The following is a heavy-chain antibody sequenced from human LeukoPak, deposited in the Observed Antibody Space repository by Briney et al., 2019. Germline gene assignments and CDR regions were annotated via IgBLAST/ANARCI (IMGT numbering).Heavy chain of an antibody. CDR2: INPSGGST. Sequence: ASVKVSCKASGYTFTSYYMHWVRQAPGQGLEWMGIINPSGGSTSYAQKFQGRVTMTRDKSTSTVYMELSSLRAEGTAVYYCASITSRNFGVLWPFMFDPWGEGTLVTVSS. CDR1: GYTFTSYY. V-gene: IGHV1-46*01. CDR3: ASITSRNFGVLWPFMFDP. D-gene: IGHD3-10*01. J-gene: IGHJ5*02.